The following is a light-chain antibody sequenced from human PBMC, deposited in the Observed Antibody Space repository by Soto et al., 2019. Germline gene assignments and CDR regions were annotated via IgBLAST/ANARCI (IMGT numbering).Light chain of an antibody. CDR3: AAWDDSLNGFFV. J-gene: IGLJ1*01. Sequence: QSVLTQPPSASGTPGQRVTISCSGTSSNIGSNTVNWYQQLPGTAPKLLMYTNNQRPSGVPDRFSGSKSGTSASLAISGLQSEDEADYDCAAWDDSLNGFFVFGTGTKLTVL. CDR1: SSNIGSNT. CDR2: TNN. V-gene: IGLV1-44*01.